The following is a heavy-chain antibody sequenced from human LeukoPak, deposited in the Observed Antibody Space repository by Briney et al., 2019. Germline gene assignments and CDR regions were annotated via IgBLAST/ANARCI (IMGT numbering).Heavy chain of an antibody. V-gene: IGHV4-39*07. D-gene: IGHD2-15*01. CDR3: VRLWSTDCSGGSCPHQPNY. Sequence: SETLSLTCTVSGGSISSTSYYWGWIRQPPGKGLEWIGSIYHIGGTYYNPSLKSRVTISVDTSKNQFSLNLRSVTAADTAVYYCVRLWSTDCSGGSCPHQPNYWGQGTLVTVSS. CDR1: GGSISSTSYY. J-gene: IGHJ4*02. CDR2: IYHIGGT.